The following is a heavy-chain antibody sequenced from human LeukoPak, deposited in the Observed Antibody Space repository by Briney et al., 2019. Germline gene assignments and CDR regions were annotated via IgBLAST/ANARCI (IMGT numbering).Heavy chain of an antibody. CDR1: GGSISSGDYY. V-gene: IGHV4-30-4*01. CDR2: IYYSGST. Sequence: SETLSLTCTVSGGSISSGDYYWSWIRQPPGKGLEWIVYIYYSGSTYYNPSLKSRVTISVDTSKNQFSLKLSSVTAADTAVYYCARESVPAASTYAFDIWGQGTMVTVSS. CDR3: ARESVPAASTYAFDI. J-gene: IGHJ3*02. D-gene: IGHD2-2*01.